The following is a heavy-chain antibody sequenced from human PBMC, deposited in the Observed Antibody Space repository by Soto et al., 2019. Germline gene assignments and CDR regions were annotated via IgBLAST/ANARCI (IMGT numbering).Heavy chain of an antibody. CDR1: GYSISGGYY. Sequence: SETLSLTCAVSGYSISGGYYWGWIRQPPGKGLEWIGSIYHSGSTYYNPSLKSRVTISVDTSKNQFSLKLSSVTAADTAVYYCARDGPAFSGSYYLYWGQGTLVTVSS. V-gene: IGHV4-38-2*02. CDR3: ARDGPAFSGSYYLY. CDR2: IYHSGST. D-gene: IGHD1-26*01. J-gene: IGHJ4*02.